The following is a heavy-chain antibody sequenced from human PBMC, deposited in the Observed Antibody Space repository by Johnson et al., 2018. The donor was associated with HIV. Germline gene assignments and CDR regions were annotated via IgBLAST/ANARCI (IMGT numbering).Heavy chain of an antibody. V-gene: IGHV3-30*18. D-gene: IGHD3-22*01. CDR3: AKGTHYSDSSGYWSNDAFDI. CDR1: GFTFSSYG. J-gene: IGHJ3*02. CDR2: ISYDGSNK. Sequence: VQLVESGGGVVQPGGSLRLSCAASGFTFSSYGMHWVRQAPGKGLEWVAVISYDGSNKYYADSVKGRFTISRDNSKNTLYLQMNSLRAEDTAVYYCAKGTHYSDSSGYWSNDAFDIWGQGTRVTVSS.